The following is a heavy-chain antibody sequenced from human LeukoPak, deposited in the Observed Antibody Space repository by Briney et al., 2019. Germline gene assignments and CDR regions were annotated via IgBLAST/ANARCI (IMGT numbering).Heavy chain of an antibody. CDR3: ARASSTSCYY. CDR2: INSDGSSA. CDR1: GFTFSSYA. D-gene: IGHD2-2*01. Sequence: GGSQRLSCAASGFTFSSYAMSWVRQAPGKGLVWVSRINSDGSSASYADSVKGRFTISRDNAKNTLYLQMNSLRAEDTAVYYCARASSTSCYYWGQGTLVTVSS. J-gene: IGHJ4*02. V-gene: IGHV3-74*01.